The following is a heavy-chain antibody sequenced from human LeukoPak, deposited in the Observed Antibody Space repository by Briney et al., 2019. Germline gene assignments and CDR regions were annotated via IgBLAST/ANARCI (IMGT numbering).Heavy chain of an antibody. V-gene: IGHV5-51*01. Sequence: GESLKISCEGSGYSFSNYWIGWVRQMPGKGVEGMGIIYPGDYETRYSPSFQGLVTISVDKSISTAYLQWSSLKASDTAMYYCAIPPGYCGNDCSFDHWGQGPLVTVS. CDR1: GYSFSNYW. CDR3: AIPPGYCGNDCSFDH. CDR2: IYPGDYET. J-gene: IGHJ4*02. D-gene: IGHD2-21*02.